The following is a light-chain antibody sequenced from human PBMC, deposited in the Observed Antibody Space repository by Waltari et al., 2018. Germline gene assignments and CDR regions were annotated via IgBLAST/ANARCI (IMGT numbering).Light chain of an antibody. CDR2: QDN. V-gene: IGLV3-1*01. J-gene: IGLJ2*01. Sequence: SYELTQPPSVSVSPGPTATITCSGDKLGDKYASWYQQKPGQSPVLVFYQDNKRPSGIPERFSGSNSGNTATLTISGTQRMDEADYYCQAWDSSSVVFGGGTKLTVL. CDR3: QAWDSSSVV. CDR1: KLGDKY.